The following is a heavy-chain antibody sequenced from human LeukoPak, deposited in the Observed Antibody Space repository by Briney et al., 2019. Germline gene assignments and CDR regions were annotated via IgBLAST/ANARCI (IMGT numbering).Heavy chain of an antibody. CDR1: GGSISSGDYY. CDR2: IYYSGST. Sequence: PSETLSLTCTVSGGSISSGDYYWSWIRQPPGKGLEWIGYIYYSGSTYYNPSLKSRVTISVDTSKNQFSLKLSSVTAADTAVYYCARDHEGYSSVHNQNWFDPWGLGTLVTVSS. V-gene: IGHV4-30-4*08. CDR3: ARDHEGYSSVHNQNWFDP. D-gene: IGHD6-25*01. J-gene: IGHJ5*02.